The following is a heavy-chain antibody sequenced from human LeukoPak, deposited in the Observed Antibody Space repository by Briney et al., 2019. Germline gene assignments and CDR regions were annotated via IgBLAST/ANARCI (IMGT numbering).Heavy chain of an antibody. CDR2: ISSNGGST. V-gene: IGHV3-64D*06. CDR3: VKDGSGSYYTYYFDY. Sequence: PGGSLRLSCAASGFTFSRYAMHWVRQAPGKGLEYVSAISSNGGSTYYADSVKGRFTISRDNSKNTLYLQMSSLRAEDTAVYYCVKDGSGSYYTYYFDYWGQGTLVTVSS. D-gene: IGHD3-10*01. CDR1: GFTFSRYA. J-gene: IGHJ4*02.